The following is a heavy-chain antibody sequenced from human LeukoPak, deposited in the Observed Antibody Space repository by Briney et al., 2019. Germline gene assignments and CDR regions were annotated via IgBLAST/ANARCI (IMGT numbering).Heavy chain of an antibody. CDR2: IIPIFGTA. CDR3: LNSGYDRGGFSTSHYSNWFDP. V-gene: IGHV1-69*13. J-gene: IGHJ5*02. CDR1: GGTFISYA. Sequence: SVKDSCMASGGTFISYAISWVRPAPGQGREWMGGIIPIFGTANYAQKFQGRVTITADESTSTAYMELSSLRSEDTAVYYCLNSGYDRGGFSTSHYSNWFDPWGQGTLVTVSS. D-gene: IGHD5-12*01.